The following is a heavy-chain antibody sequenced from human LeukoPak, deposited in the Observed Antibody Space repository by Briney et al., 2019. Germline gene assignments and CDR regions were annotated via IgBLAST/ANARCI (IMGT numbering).Heavy chain of an antibody. V-gene: IGHV1-18*01. J-gene: IGHJ5*02. CDR1: GGTFSSYA. Sequence: ASVKVSCKASGGTFSSYAISWVRQAPGQGLEWMGWISAYNGNTNYAQKLQGRVTMTTDTSTSTAYMELRSLRSDDTAVYYCARAPRYSSGWWRRNWFDPWGQGTLVIVSS. CDR3: ARAPRYSSGWWRRNWFDP. D-gene: IGHD6-19*01. CDR2: ISAYNGNT.